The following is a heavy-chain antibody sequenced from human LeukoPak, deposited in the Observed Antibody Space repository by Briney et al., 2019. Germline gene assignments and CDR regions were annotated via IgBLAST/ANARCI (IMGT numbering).Heavy chain of an antibody. J-gene: IGHJ4*02. CDR2: INKDGSET. CDR3: ARVYYDSSGHLGLDY. V-gene: IGHV3-7*01. Sequence: GGSLRLSCAASRFTFSIYWMTWIRQAPGKGLEWVANINKDGSETYYVDSVKGGLTISRDNATTSLYLQMNSLRAEDTAVYYCARVYYDSSGHLGLDYWGQGTLVTVSS. CDR1: RFTFSIYW. D-gene: IGHD3-22*01.